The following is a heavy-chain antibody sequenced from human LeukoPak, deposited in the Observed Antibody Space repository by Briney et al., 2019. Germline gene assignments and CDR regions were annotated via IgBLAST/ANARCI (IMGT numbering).Heavy chain of an antibody. Sequence: SETLSLTCTVSGGSISSGGYYWSWIRQHPGKGLEWIGYIYYSGSTYYNPSLKSRVTISVDTSKNQFSLKLSSVTAADTAVYYCARVGVTPVPDYWGQGTLVTASS. CDR2: IYYSGST. J-gene: IGHJ4*02. D-gene: IGHD4-23*01. CDR3: ARVGVTPVPDY. CDR1: GGSISSGGYY. V-gene: IGHV4-31*03.